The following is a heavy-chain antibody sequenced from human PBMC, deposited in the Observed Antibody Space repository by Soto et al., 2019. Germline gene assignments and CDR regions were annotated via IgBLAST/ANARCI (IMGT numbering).Heavy chain of an antibody. CDR3: ARVGWVAATFFDY. V-gene: IGHV3-11*01. CDR2: ISNGGSTT. D-gene: IGHD1-26*01. Sequence: GGSLRLSCAASGFTFSDYYMSWIRQAPGKGLEYISSISNGGSTTYAASVKGRFTISRDNARNSLYLQMNSLRVEDTAVYYCARVGWVAATFFDYWGPGTLVTVPQ. J-gene: IGHJ4*02. CDR1: GFTFSDYY.